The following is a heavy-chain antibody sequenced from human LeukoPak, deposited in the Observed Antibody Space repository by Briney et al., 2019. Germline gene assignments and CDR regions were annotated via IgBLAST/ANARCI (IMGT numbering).Heavy chain of an antibody. V-gene: IGHV3-48*01. D-gene: IGHD2-8*01. J-gene: IGHJ6*03. CDR3: ARDLRAIVLMVYVYGDDPGYMNV. CDR1: GFTFSSYS. CDR2: ISSSSSTI. Sequence: PGGSLRLSCAASGFTFSSYSMLWVRQAPGKGLEWVSYISSSSSTIYYADSVKGRFTISRDNSKNTLYLQMNSLRAEDTAVYYCARDLRAIVLMVYVYGDDPGYMNVWGKGTTVTVSS.